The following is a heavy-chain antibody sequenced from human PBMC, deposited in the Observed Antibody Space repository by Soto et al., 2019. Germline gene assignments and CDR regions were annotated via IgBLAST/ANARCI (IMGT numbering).Heavy chain of an antibody. CDR1: GDLFNNYA. V-gene: IGHV1-69*01. CDR2: ISPLFSTT. D-gene: IGHD3-3*01. J-gene: IGHJ4*02. Sequence: QGQLVQSGAEVKEPGSSVKVSCKATGDLFNNYAFNWVRQAPGQGLEWMGRISPLFSTTNYAEKFQGRVTITADESTNTAYMELSSLRSEDTALYYCARVFPDGWVEPGVVRGYLDTWGRGTLVTVSS. CDR3: ARVFPDGWVEPGVVRGYLDT.